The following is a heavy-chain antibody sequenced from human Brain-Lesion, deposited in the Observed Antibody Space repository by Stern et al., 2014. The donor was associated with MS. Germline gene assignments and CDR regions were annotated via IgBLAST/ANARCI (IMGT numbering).Heavy chain of an antibody. CDR3: ARGRVVPGFQYYATDV. V-gene: IGHV4-61*02. Sequence: QVQLVQSGPGLVKPSQTLSLSCTVSGGSISSGGYYWSWIRQPAGKGLEWIGRIFNSGSTSYNPSLKSRVTLSIDTSQNQSSLRLNPMPAADTAVYYCARGRVVPGFQYYATDVWGQGTTVIVSS. CDR1: GGSISSGGYY. CDR2: IFNSGST. D-gene: IGHD2-2*01. J-gene: IGHJ6*02.